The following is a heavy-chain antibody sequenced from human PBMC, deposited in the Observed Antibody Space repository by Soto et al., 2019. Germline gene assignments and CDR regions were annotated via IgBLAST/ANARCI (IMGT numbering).Heavy chain of an antibody. CDR2: IYYSGSA. CDR1: DASISTATFY. CDR3: ARGEAAVAGRLDY. Sequence: TSETLSLTCTVSDASISTATFYWIRQLPGEALEWIGYIYYSGSAYYNSSLRSRATLSLDTSKSEFSLTLTSLTAADTAVYYCARGEAAVAGRLDYWGQGTLVTVSS. D-gene: IGHD6-19*01. V-gene: IGHV4-31*03. J-gene: IGHJ4*02.